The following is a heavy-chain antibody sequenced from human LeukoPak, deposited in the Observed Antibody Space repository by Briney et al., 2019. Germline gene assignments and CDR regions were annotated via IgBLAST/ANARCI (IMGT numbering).Heavy chain of an antibody. CDR1: GFTFSNYW. CDR3: VRDKLTGASRLDY. D-gene: IGHD7-27*01. J-gene: IGHJ4*02. Sequence: TGGPLRLSCAASGFTFSNYWMSWVRQAPGKELEWVANIKQDGSEIYYVDSVKGRFTISRDNAKNSLYLQMNSLRAEDTAVYYCVRDKLTGASRLDYWGQGTLLTVSS. CDR2: IKQDGSEI. V-gene: IGHV3-7*03.